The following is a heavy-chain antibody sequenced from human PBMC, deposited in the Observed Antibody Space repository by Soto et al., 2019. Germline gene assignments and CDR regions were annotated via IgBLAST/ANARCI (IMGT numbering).Heavy chain of an antibody. CDR1: GFTFSSYA. V-gene: IGHV3-30-3*01. CDR3: ARGIAAAGTNWFDP. D-gene: IGHD6-13*01. J-gene: IGHJ5*02. CDR2: ISYDGSNK. Sequence: QVQLVESEGGVVQPGRSLRLSCAASGFTFSSYAMHWVRQAPGKGLEWVAVISYDGSNKYYADSVKGRFTISRDNSKNTLYLQMNSLRAEDTAVYYCARGIAAAGTNWFDPWGQGTLVTVSS.